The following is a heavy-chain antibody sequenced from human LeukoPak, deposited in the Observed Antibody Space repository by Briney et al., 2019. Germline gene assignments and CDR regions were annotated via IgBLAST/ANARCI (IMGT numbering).Heavy chain of an antibody. Sequence: GGSLRLSCAASGFTFSSHGMHWVRQAPGKGLEWVAVISYDGDDQYYADSVKGRFTISRDNSVNTLYLQMNSLRGEDTAVYYCAKEFWTGYQYFDYWGQGTLVTLSS. J-gene: IGHJ4*02. CDR1: GFTFSSHG. D-gene: IGHD3/OR15-3a*01. V-gene: IGHV3-30*18. CDR3: AKEFWTGYQYFDY. CDR2: ISYDGDDQ.